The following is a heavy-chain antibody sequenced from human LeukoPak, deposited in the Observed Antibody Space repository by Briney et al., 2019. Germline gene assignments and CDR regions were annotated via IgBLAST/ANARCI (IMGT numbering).Heavy chain of an antibody. V-gene: IGHV4-59*08. CDR1: GASISSYY. D-gene: IGHD1-14*01. CDR3: ARRLTGYFDY. CDR2: IYYTGST. Sequence: SETLSLTCTVSGASISSYYWSWIRQPPGKGLEWIGYIYYTGSTNYNPSLKSRVTISVDTSKNQFSLKLTSVTAADTAVYYCARRLTGYFDYWGQGILVTVSS. J-gene: IGHJ4*02.